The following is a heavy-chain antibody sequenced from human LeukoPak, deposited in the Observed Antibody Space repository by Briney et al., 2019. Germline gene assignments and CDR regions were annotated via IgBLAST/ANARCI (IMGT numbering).Heavy chain of an antibody. CDR2: INPNSGGT. J-gene: IGHJ4*02. CDR1: GYTFTGYY. Sequence: ASVKVSCKASGYTFTGYYIHWVRQAPGQGLEWMGWINPNSGGTDYAQNFQGRVTMTRDTSISTAYMELSRLTSDDTAVYYCARSDYTDYWGQGTVVTVSS. CDR3: ARSDYTDY. V-gene: IGHV1-2*02. D-gene: IGHD4-11*01.